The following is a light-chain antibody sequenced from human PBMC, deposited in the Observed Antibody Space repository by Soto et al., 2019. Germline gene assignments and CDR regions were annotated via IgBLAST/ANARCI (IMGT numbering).Light chain of an antibody. Sequence: EIVMTQSPATLSVSPGERATLSCRASQSVSSNLAWYQQKPGQAPRLLIYGASTRATGIPARFSGSGSVTEFTLTICSLQSEDFAVYYCQQDNNWAPWTFGQGTKVESK. CDR1: QSVSSN. CDR2: GAS. V-gene: IGKV3-15*01. CDR3: QQDNNWAPWT. J-gene: IGKJ1*01.